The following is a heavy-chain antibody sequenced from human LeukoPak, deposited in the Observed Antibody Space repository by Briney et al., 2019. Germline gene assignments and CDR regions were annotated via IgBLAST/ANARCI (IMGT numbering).Heavy chain of an antibody. CDR2: ISPYNGNT. CDR3: ARGSTAHPGDSSGYWWDYYYYMDV. V-gene: IGHV1-18*01. CDR1: GYTFIDYG. D-gene: IGHD3-22*01. Sequence: ASVKVSCKASGYTFIDYGISWVRQALGQGLEWMGWISPYNGNTNYAQKLQGRVTMTTDTSTSTAYMELRSLRSDDTAVYYCARGSTAHPGDSSGYWWDYYYYMDVWGKGTTVTVSS. J-gene: IGHJ6*03.